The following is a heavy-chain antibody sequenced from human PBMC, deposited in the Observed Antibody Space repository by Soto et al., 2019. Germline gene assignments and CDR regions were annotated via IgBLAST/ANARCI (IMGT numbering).Heavy chain of an antibody. D-gene: IGHD3-22*01. Sequence: QVQLQESGPGLVKPSQSLSLTCTVSGGSISSGDYYWSWIRQPPGKGLEWIGYIYYSGSTYYNPSLKSRVTISVDTSKNQFSLKLSSVTAADTAVYYCARDDHDSSGYYYLDYWGQGTLVTVSS. CDR3: ARDDHDSSGYYYLDY. CDR1: GGSISSGDYY. V-gene: IGHV4-30-4*01. J-gene: IGHJ4*02. CDR2: IYYSGST.